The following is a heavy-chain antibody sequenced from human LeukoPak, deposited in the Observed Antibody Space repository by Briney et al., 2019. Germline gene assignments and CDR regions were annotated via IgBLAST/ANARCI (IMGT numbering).Heavy chain of an antibody. CDR2: MNGDGSQV. CDR3: VAWGNSGNS. CDR1: GFTFSGHW. Sequence: PGGSLRLPCAASGFTFSGHWMSWVRQAPAKGLEWVAHMNGDGSQVYYMDFVKGRFTISRDNAKNPLYLQMNGLRAEDTAVYYCVAWGNSGNSWGQGTMVIVSS. D-gene: IGHD1-26*01. J-gene: IGHJ3*01. V-gene: IGHV3-7*01.